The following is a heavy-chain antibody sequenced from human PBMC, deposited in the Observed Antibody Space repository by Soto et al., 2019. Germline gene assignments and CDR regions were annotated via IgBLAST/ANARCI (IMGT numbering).Heavy chain of an antibody. J-gene: IGHJ4*02. Sequence: QVQLQESGPGLVKPSQTLSLICTVSGGSISSGGYYWSWIRQRPGKGLEWIGYIYNSGSTYYSSSLKSRLSISGDTSKNQFSLKLSSVTAADSAVYYCARAKGRSFFDYWGQGTLVTVSS. CDR1: GGSISSGGYY. CDR2: IYNSGST. D-gene: IGHD3-10*01. V-gene: IGHV4-31*03. CDR3: ARAKGRSFFDY.